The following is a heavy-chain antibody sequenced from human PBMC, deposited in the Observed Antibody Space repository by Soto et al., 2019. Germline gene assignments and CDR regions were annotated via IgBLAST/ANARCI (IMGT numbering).Heavy chain of an antibody. CDR2: IKQDGSEK. J-gene: IGHJ6*02. CDR3: ARARVVNHYYYYGMDV. D-gene: IGHD3-3*01. CDR1: GFTFSSYW. Sequence: GGSLRLSCAASGFTFSSYWMSWVRQAPGKGLEWVANIKQDGSEKYYVDSVKGRFTISRDNAKNSLYLQMNSLRAEDTAVYYCARARVVNHYYYYGMDVWGQGTTVTVSS. V-gene: IGHV3-7*03.